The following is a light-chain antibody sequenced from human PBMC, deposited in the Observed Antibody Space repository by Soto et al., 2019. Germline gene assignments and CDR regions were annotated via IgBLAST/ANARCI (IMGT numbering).Light chain of an antibody. J-gene: IGLJ1*01. CDR3: NSYATANTYD. Sequence: QSALTQPASGSGSPRQSITIACGGSRRDIGEYKYVSWYQQHPGKAPKLMIYDVTNRPSGVSDRFSGSKSGSTASLTISGLQAEDEADYYCNSYATANTYDFGSGTKVTVL. CDR1: RRDIGEYKY. CDR2: DVT. V-gene: IGLV2-14*01.